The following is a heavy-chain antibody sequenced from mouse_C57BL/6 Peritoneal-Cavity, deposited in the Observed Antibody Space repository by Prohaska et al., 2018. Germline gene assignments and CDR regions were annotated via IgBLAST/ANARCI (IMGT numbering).Heavy chain of an antibody. V-gene: IGHV3-6*01. CDR3: ARPDSNYEGWIAY. CDR1: GYSITRGYY. D-gene: IGHD2-5*01. Sequence: DVQLQESGLGLVKPSQSLSLTCSVTGYSITRGYYFIWIRQFPGNKLEWMGYINYDCINNYNPSLKNRMSINRDTSKNQFFLKLNSVTTEDTATYYCARPDSNYEGWIAYWGQGTLVTVSA. CDR2: INYDCIN. J-gene: IGHJ3*01.